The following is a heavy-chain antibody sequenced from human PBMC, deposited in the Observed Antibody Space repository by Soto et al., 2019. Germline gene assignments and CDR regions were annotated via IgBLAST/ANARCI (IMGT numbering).Heavy chain of an antibody. CDR2: ISPNYGTT. Sequence: GASVKVSCKASGYTFTSYGISWVRQAPGQGLEWMGWISPNYGTTNYAQKFQGRVTITADESTSTAYMELSSLGSEDTAVYYCARGDTAMVTGYYYYYGMDVWGQGTTVTVSS. J-gene: IGHJ6*02. D-gene: IGHD5-18*01. CDR1: GYTFTSYG. CDR3: ARGDTAMVTGYYYYYGMDV. V-gene: IGHV1-18*01.